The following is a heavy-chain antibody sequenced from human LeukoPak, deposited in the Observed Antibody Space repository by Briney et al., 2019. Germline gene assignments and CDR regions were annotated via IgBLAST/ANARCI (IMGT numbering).Heavy chain of an antibody. Sequence: GGSLRLSWAASGFTFSSYAMSWVRQAPGKGLEWVSGISGSGGTTYYADSVKGRLTISRDNSKNTLYLQMNSLRAEDTAVYYCAKITVAGAGGLDYWGQGTLVTVSS. CDR3: AKITVAGAGGLDY. CDR1: GFTFSSYA. CDR2: ISGSGGTT. J-gene: IGHJ4*02. D-gene: IGHD6-19*01. V-gene: IGHV3-23*01.